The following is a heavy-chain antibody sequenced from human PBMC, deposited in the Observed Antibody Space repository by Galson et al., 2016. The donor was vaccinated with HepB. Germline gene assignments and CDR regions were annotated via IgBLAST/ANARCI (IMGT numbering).Heavy chain of an antibody. Sequence: SETLSLTCTVSGGSISNYYWSWIRQPPGKGLEWIAYIYYSGSTNQNPSLKSRVTISVDTSKNQFSLQLRSVTAADTAVYYCARDPRGPWLVDSWGQGTLVTVSS. D-gene: IGHD6-19*01. CDR1: GGSISNYY. CDR2: IYYSGST. CDR3: ARDPRGPWLVDS. V-gene: IGHV4-59*01. J-gene: IGHJ4*02.